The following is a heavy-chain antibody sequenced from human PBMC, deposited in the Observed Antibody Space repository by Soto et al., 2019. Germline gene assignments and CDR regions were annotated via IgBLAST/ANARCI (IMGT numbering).Heavy chain of an antibody. Sequence: LRLSCAASGFTFSSYSMNWVRQAPGKGLEWVSSISSSSSYIYYADSVKGRFTISRDNAKNSLYLQMNSLRAEDTAVYYCARDPELYSSSWSDYWGQGTLVTVSS. V-gene: IGHV3-21*01. CDR1: GFTFSSYS. J-gene: IGHJ4*02. CDR3: ARDPELYSSSWSDY. D-gene: IGHD6-13*01. CDR2: ISSSSSYI.